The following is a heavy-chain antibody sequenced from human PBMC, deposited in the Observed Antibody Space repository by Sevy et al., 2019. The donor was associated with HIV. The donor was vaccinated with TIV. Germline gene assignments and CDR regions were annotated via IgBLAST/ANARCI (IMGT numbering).Heavy chain of an antibody. CDR1: GFIFNSYA. CDR3: RGVGTTTAFDY. Sequence: GGSLRLSCAASGFIFNSYAMNWVRQAPGKGLEWVSSISGSGGSTYYADSVKGRVTISRDTFRGTMDLQMNSLRAEDKAVYYGRGVGTTTAFDYWGQGTLVTVSS. J-gene: IGHJ4*02. CDR2: ISGSGGST. V-gene: IGHV3-23*01. D-gene: IGHD1-26*01.